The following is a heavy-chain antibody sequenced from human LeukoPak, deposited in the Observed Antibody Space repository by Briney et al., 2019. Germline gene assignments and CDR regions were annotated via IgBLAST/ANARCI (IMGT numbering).Heavy chain of an antibody. CDR1: GGSFSTYA. V-gene: IGHV1-69*13. J-gene: IGHJ3*02. D-gene: IGHD1-1*01. Sequence: ASVKVSCKASGGSFSTYAISWVRQAPGQGLEWMGGILPMFGPANYAQKFQGRVTITADGSTSTVYMELSSLTSEDTAVYYCTRDFYGIHAFDIWGQGTMVTVSS. CDR3: TRDFYGIHAFDI. CDR2: ILPMFGPA.